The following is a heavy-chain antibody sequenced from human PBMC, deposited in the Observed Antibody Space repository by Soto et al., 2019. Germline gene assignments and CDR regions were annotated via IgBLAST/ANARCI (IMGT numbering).Heavy chain of an antibody. J-gene: IGHJ4*02. Sequence: QVQLAQSGPEVKKPGSSVRVSCQTSRDTFSTYMISWVRQVPGHGLEWVGAIMPVVGTTNYAQTFHDRVPITADASTNTALLELNDLRSDDTAVYYCTRARSRTGLFDQWGQGSLVIVSS. CDR1: RDTFSTYM. CDR2: IMPVVGTT. V-gene: IGHV1-69*01. CDR3: TRARSRTGLFDQ. D-gene: IGHD3-16*01.